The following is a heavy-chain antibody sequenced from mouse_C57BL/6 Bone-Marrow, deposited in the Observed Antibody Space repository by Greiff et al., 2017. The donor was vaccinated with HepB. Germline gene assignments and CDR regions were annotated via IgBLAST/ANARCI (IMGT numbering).Heavy chain of an antibody. J-gene: IGHJ1*03. CDR3: ARDDYVLRGYFDV. CDR2: SRNKANDYTT. Sequence: EVNVVESGGGLVQSGRSLRLSCATSGFTFSDFYMEWARQAPGKGLEWIAASRNKANDYTTEYSASVKGRFIVSRDTSQSILYLQMNALRAEDTAIYYCARDDYVLRGYFDVWGTGTTVTVSS. V-gene: IGHV7-1*01. D-gene: IGHD1-1*01. CDR1: GFTFSDFY.